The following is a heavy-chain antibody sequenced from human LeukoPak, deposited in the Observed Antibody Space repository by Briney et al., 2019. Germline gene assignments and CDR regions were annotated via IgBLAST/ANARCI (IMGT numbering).Heavy chain of an antibody. CDR1: GFTFSSHA. CDR3: AKDRSGSGYFDY. V-gene: IGHV3-23*01. CDR2: ISSGGGTT. Sequence: GGSLRLSCAASGFTFSSHAMSWVRQAPGKGLEWVSRISSGGGTTNYTDSVKGRFTISRDTSKNTLYLQMNSLRAEDTAVYYCAKDRSGSGYFDYWGQGTLVTVSS. J-gene: IGHJ4*02. D-gene: IGHD3-10*01.